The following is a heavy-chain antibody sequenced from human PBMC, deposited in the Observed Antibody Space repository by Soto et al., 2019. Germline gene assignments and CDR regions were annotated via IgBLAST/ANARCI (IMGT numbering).Heavy chain of an antibody. J-gene: IGHJ6*02. Sequence: PGGSLRLSCAASGFNFSSYSMNWVRQAPGKGLEWVSSISSSSSYIYYADSVKGRFTISRDNAKNSLYLQMNSLRAEDTAVYYCAIQPAGEYSYGYPDYYYYGMDVWGQGTTVTVSS. CDR1: GFNFSSYS. CDR3: AIQPAGEYSYGYPDYYYYGMDV. CDR2: ISSSSSYI. D-gene: IGHD5-18*01. V-gene: IGHV3-21*01.